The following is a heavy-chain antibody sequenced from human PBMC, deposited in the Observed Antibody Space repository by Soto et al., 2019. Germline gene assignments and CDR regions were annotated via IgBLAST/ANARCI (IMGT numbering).Heavy chain of an antibody. CDR1: GGSISSGGYS. CDR2: MYHSGST. V-gene: IGHV4-30-2*01. Sequence: PSETLSLTCAVSGGSISSGGYSWSWIRQPPGKGLEWIGYMYHSGSTYYNPSLKSRVTISIDRSKNQFSLKLSSVTAADTAVYSSATVPDSCGQGIVVTVSS. J-gene: IGHJ4*02. D-gene: IGHD2-2*01. CDR3: ATVPDS.